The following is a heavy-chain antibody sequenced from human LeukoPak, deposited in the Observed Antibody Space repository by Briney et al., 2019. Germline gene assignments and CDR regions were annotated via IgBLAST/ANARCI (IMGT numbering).Heavy chain of an antibody. CDR2: ISGSGGST. D-gene: IGHD3-10*01. Sequence: PGGSLRLSCAASGFTFSSYAMSWVRQAPGKGLEWVSAISGSGGSTYYADSVKGRFTISRDNSKNTLYLQMNSLRAEDTAVYYCAKDLGGVTMVRGFFDIWGQGTMVTVSS. CDR3: AKDLGGVTMVRGFFDI. CDR1: GFTFSSYA. V-gene: IGHV3-23*01. J-gene: IGHJ3*02.